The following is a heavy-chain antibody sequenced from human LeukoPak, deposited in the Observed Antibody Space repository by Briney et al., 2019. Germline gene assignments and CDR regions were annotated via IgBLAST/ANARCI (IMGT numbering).Heavy chain of an antibody. CDR2: IIPIFGTA. CDR3: AREGDYYDSSGYWAY. CDR1: GGTFSSYA. Sequence: SVKVSCKASGGTFSSYAISWVRQAPGQGLEWMGGIIPIFGTANYAQKFQGRVTITADESTSTAYMEPSSLRSEDTAVYYCAREGDYYDSSGYWAYWGQGTLVTVSS. D-gene: IGHD3-22*01. J-gene: IGHJ4*02. V-gene: IGHV1-69*13.